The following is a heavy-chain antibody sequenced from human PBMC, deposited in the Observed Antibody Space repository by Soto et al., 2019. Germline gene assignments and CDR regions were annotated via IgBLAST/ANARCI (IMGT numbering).Heavy chain of an antibody. CDR3: TRDERQSCGRLDCYHYDY. J-gene: IGHJ4*02. CDR2: TNAYSGES. V-gene: IGHV1-18*04. Sequence: QVHLLQSGSELKKPGASVRISCKASGYTFNNYFISGMSWVRQAPGQGLQWVGWTNAYSGESNNAREFQGRITLTADQSTNTVYLELNSLRPDDSGVYFCTRDERQSCGRLDCYHYDYWGQGTQVTVSS. CDR1: GYTFNNYF. D-gene: IGHD2-21*02.